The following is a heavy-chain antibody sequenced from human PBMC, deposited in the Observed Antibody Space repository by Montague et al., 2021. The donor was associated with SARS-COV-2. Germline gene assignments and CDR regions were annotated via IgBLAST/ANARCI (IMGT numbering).Heavy chain of an antibody. V-gene: IGHV4-34*01. J-gene: IGHJ6*02. CDR1: GGSTSSYY. D-gene: IGHD2-21*01. CDR2: IHHSGNP. CDR3: ARGKGRKVRWGPVRGGDIDSYYALDV. Sequence: SETLSLTCAVYGGSTSSYYYAWVRQPPTKGLEWIGEIHHSGNPTYNPSLRSRVAISVDTSKNQFSLNLRSVTAADAAVSYCARGKGRKVRWGPVRGGDIDSYYALDVWGQGTTVIVSS.